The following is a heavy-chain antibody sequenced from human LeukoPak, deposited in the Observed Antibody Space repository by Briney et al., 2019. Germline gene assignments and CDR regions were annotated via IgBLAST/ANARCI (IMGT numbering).Heavy chain of an antibody. CDR1: GXSFSGYY. V-gene: IGHV4-34*01. Sequence: SETLSLTCAVYGXSFSGYYWSWIRQPPGKGLEWIGEINHSGSTNYNLSLKCRVTISVDTSKNQFSLKLSSVTAADTAVYYCARSPYYYDSSGYYSSGYFQHWGQGTLVTVSS. CDR2: INHSGST. D-gene: IGHD3-22*01. J-gene: IGHJ1*01. CDR3: ARSPYYYDSSGYYSSGYFQH.